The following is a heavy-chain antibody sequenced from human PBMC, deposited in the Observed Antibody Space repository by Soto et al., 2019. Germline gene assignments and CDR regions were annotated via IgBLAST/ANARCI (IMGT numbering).Heavy chain of an antibody. D-gene: IGHD5-18*01. V-gene: IGHV1-69*01. Sequence: QVQLVQSGAEVKKPGSSVRVSCKASGGTFGNHAISWVRQAPGQGLEWLGGIIPVVGVGDKAQNFQGRVTITADASTSTAYLEVSSLGSEDTALYYCAREAGYTYGYVFDYWGQGTLVPVSS. CDR1: GGTFGNHA. J-gene: IGHJ4*02. CDR3: AREAGYTYGYVFDY. CDR2: IIPVVGVG.